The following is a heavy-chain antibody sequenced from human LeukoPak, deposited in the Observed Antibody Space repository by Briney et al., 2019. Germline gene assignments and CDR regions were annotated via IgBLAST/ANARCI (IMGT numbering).Heavy chain of an antibody. CDR1: GGSISSYY. D-gene: IGHD3-3*02. CDR3: ARFNIRANYYYYMDV. CDR2: IYTSGST. V-gene: IGHV4-4*07. J-gene: IGHJ6*03. Sequence: SETLSLTCTVSGGSISSYYWSWIRQPAGKGLEWLGRIYTSGSTNYNPSLKSRVTMSVDTSKNQFSLKLSSVTAADTAVYYCARFNIRANYYYYMDVWGKGTTVTVSS.